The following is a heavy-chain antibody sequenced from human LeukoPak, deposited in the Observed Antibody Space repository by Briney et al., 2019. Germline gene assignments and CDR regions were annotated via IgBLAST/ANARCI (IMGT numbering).Heavy chain of an antibody. CDR1: GFTFSSYA. D-gene: IGHD2-15*01. Sequence: GGSLRLSCAASGFTFSSYAMSWVRQAPGKGLEWVSAISGSGGNTYYADSVKGRFTISRDNSKNTLYLQMNSLRAEDTAVYYCAKSPLSAGYCSGGSCYVLNYWGQGTLVTVSS. V-gene: IGHV3-23*01. CDR3: AKSPLSAGYCSGGSCYVLNY. CDR2: ISGSGGNT. J-gene: IGHJ4*02.